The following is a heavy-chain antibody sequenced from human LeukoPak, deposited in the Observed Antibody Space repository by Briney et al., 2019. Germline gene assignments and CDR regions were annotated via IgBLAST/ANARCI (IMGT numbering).Heavy chain of an antibody. Sequence: SETLSLTCTVSGGSISSSSSYWSWIRQVPGKGLEWIGYSSYSGSSNYNPSLKSRVTISVDTSKTQFSLYLNSVTAADTAVYYCARSDTHHIHSSSWHFDYWGQGTLVTVSS. CDR1: GGSISSSSSY. J-gene: IGHJ4*02. CDR3: ARSDTHHIHSSSWHFDY. V-gene: IGHV4-61*01. D-gene: IGHD6-13*01. CDR2: SSYSGSS.